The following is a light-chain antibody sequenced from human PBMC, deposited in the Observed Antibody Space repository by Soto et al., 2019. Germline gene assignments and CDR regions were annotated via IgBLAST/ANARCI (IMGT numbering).Light chain of an antibody. J-gene: IGLJ1*01. CDR2: DVS. V-gene: IGLV2-14*03. CDR3: ISYRRGRTLDYV. Sequence: QSALTQPASVSGSPGQSITISCTGTSSDIGGYNYVSWFQHHPGQAPKLMIYDVSNRPSGVSNRFSGSKSGNTASLTISGLQAEDEADYYCISYRRGRTLDYVFGTGTKLTV. CDR1: SSDIGGYNY.